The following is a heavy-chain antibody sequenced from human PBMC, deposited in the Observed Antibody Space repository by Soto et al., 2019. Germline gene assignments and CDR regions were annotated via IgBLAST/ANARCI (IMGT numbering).Heavy chain of an antibody. J-gene: IGHJ6*03. Sequence: ASVKVSCKASGYTFTSYDINWVRQATGQGLEWMGWMNPNSGNTGYAQKCQGRVTMTRNTSISTAYMELSSLRSEDTAVYYCARGGIAAAGINYYYYMDVWGKGTTVTVSS. CDR3: ARGGIAAAGINYYYYMDV. CDR2: MNPNSGNT. V-gene: IGHV1-8*01. CDR1: GYTFTSYD. D-gene: IGHD6-13*01.